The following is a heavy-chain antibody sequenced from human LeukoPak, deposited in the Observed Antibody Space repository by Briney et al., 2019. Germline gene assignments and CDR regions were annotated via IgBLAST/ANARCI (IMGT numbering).Heavy chain of an antibody. CDR2: IYYSGST. D-gene: IGHD6-6*01. Sequence: SETLSLTCTVSGGSISSYYWSWIRQPPGKGLEWIGYIYYSGSTNYNPSLKSRVTISVDTSKNQFSLKLSSVTAADTAVYYCARGSSSSGGAGWFDPWGQGTLVTVSS. CDR1: GGSISSYY. V-gene: IGHV4-59*08. J-gene: IGHJ5*02. CDR3: ARGSSSSGGAGWFDP.